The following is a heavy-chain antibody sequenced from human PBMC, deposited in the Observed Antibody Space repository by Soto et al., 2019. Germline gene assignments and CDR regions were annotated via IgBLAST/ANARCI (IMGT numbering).Heavy chain of an antibody. CDR2: IIPIFGTA. CDR3: ARDRRLDAFDI. CDR1: GGTFSSYA. J-gene: IGHJ3*02. D-gene: IGHD3-22*01. V-gene: IGHV1-69*12. Sequence: QVQLVQSGAEVKKPGSSVKVSCKASGGTFSSYAISWVRQAPGQGLEWMGGIIPIFGTANYAQTFQGRVTITADESTSTSCVELSSLRSDDTAGYYFARDRRLDAFDIWGQGTMVTVSS.